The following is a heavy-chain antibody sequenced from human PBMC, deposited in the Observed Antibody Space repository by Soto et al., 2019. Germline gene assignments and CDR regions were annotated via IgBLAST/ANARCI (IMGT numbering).Heavy chain of an antibody. V-gene: IGHV4-39*01. D-gene: IGHD3-22*01. CDR3: ARNKYYYDSSGYYPDY. J-gene: IGHJ4*02. Sequence: SETLSLTCTVSGGSISSSSYYWGWIRQPPGKGLEWIGSIYYSGSTYYNPSLKSRVTISVDTSKNQFSLKLSSVTAADTAVYYCARNKYYYDSSGYYPDYWGQGTLVTVSS. CDR2: IYYSGST. CDR1: GGSISSSSYY.